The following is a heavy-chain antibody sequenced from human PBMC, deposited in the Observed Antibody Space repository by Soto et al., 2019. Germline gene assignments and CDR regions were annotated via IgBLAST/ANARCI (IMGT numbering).Heavy chain of an antibody. V-gene: IGHV1-69*13. CDR1: GGPFSSYA. CDR2: IIPIFGTA. J-gene: IGHJ6*02. D-gene: IGHD6-13*01. CDR3: ARVSSSWYVGYYYYGMDV. Sequence: SVKVSCKASGGPFSSYAISWVRQAPGQGLEWMGGIIPIFGTANYAQKFQGRVTITADESTSTAYMELSSLRSEDTAVYYCARVSSSWYVGYYYYGMDVWGQGTTVTV.